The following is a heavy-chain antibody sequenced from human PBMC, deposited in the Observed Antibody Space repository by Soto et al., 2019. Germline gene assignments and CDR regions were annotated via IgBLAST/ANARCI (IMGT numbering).Heavy chain of an antibody. J-gene: IGHJ6*02. CDR1: GFSFSGDS. V-gene: IGHV3-21*01. D-gene: IGHD3-3*01. CDR3: ARGKGSQLRLDV. CDR2: ITSGGSYI. Sequence: ELQLVESGGGLVKPGGSLRLSCAGSGFSFSGDSMDWVRQAPGKGLEWVSSITSGGSYIFYSDSVKGRFNISRDNAKNSLYLQMDSLRTEEPAVYYWARGKGSQLRLDVWGQGTTVTVSS.